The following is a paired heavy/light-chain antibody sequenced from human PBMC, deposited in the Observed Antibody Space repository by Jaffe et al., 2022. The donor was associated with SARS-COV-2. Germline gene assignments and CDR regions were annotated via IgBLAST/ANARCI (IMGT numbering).Light chain of an antibody. CDR3: MQSIQLPPT. V-gene: IGKV2D-29*01. Sequence: DIVMTQTPLSLSVTPGQPASISCKSSQSLLHSDGKTYLYWYLQKPGQPPQLLIYEVSNRFSGVPDRFSGSGSGTDFTLKISRVEAEDVGVYYCMQSIQLPPTFGGGTKVEIK. CDR1: QSLLHSDGKTY. CDR2: EVS. J-gene: IGKJ4*01.
Heavy chain of an antibody. J-gene: IGHJ5*02. CDR2: IYYSGST. CDR1: GGSISSGGYY. D-gene: IGHD2-8*01. V-gene: IGHV4-31*03. CDR3: ARAFGTLSGRDIVPSGWFDP. Sequence: QVQLQESGPGLVKPSQTLSLTCTVSGGSISSGGYYWSWIRQHPGKGLEWIGYIYYSGSTYYNPSLKSRVTISVDTSKNQFSLKLSSVTAADTAVYYCARAFGTLSGRDIVPSGWFDPWGQGTLVTVSS.